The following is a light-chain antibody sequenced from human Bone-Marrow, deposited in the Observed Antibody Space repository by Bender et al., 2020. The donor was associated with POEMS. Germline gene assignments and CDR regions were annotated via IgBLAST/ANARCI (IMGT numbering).Light chain of an antibody. V-gene: IGLV3-1*01. CDR1: NLGDKY. CDR2: QDN. J-gene: IGLJ2*01. Sequence: SYELTQPPSVSVSPGQTASISCSGDNLGDKYVSWYQQKPGQSPVLVIHQDNKRPSGIPERFSGSKSGTSASLAITGLQAEDESEYYCQSYDSSLRGSVFGGGTKLTVL. CDR3: QSYDSSLRGSV.